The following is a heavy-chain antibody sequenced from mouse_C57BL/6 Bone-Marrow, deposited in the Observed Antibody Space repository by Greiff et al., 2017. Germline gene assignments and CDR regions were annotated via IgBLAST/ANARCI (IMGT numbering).Heavy chain of an antibody. CDR2: IYPRSGNT. Sequence: VQLQQSGAELARPGASVKLSCKASGYTFTSYGISWVKQRTGQGLEWIGEIYPRSGNTYYNEKFKGKATLTADKSSSTAYMELRSLTSEDSAVYFCAIYYYGSRGYFDVWGTGTTVTVSS. V-gene: IGHV1-81*01. D-gene: IGHD1-1*01. CDR1: GYTFTSYG. CDR3: AIYYYGSRGYFDV. J-gene: IGHJ1*03.